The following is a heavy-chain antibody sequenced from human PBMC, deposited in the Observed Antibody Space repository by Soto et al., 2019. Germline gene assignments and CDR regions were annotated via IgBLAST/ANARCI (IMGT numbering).Heavy chain of an antibody. V-gene: IGHV3-33*01. J-gene: IGHJ4*02. CDR3: VRGDNWNDEASDY. Sequence: QVQLVESGGGVVQPGRSLRLSCAASGFMFSNHGMHWVRQAPGKGLEWVAVIWSDGNNRYYADSVKGRFTISRDNSKNTVYLQMNSLRAEDTAVYYCVRGDNWNDEASDYWGKGNIVTVSS. CDR1: GFMFSNHG. CDR2: IWSDGNNR. D-gene: IGHD1-1*01.